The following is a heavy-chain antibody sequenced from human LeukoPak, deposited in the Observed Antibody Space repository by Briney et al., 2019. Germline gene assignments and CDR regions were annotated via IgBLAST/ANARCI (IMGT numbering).Heavy chain of an antibody. Sequence: GGSLRLSCAAPGFTVSSNYMSWVRQAPGKGLEWVSVIYSGGSTYYADSVQGRFTTSRDNSKNTLYLQMNSLRAEDTAVYYCARAESGYSYGYIYYYGMDVWGQGTTVTVSS. J-gene: IGHJ6*02. V-gene: IGHV3-53*01. CDR1: GFTVSSNY. D-gene: IGHD5-18*01. CDR2: IYSGGST. CDR3: ARAESGYSYGYIYYYGMDV.